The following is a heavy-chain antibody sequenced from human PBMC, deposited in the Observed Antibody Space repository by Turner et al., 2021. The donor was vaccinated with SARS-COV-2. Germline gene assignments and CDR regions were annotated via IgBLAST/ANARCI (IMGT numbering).Heavy chain of an antibody. Sequence: QITLKESGPPLVKPTQTRTLTCTFSGFSLSISGLGVGWIRQPPGKSLEWLALIYWDDDKRYSPSLRSRLTITKDTSKNQVVLTVTNMDPADTATYYCARTLDSGWYQGQFYFDYWGQGTLVTVSS. J-gene: IGHJ4*02. CDR1: GFSLSISGLG. CDR3: ARTLDSGWYQGQFYFDY. D-gene: IGHD6-19*01. V-gene: IGHV2-5*02. CDR2: IYWDDDK.